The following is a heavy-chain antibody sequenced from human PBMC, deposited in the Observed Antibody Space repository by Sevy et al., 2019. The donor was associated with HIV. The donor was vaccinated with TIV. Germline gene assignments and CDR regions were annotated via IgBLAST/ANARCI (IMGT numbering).Heavy chain of an antibody. D-gene: IGHD3-10*01. CDR2: ISSASSYI. CDR1: GFTFNYHF. V-gene: IGHV3-21*01. Sequence: GGSLRLSCAASGFTFNYHFMNWVRQVPGKGLEWISHISSASSYINYSDSVKGRFTISRHNAKNLVFLEMNNLRLENTAVYFCARRDYYGSIYYFDYWGQGTLVTVSS. CDR3: ARRDYYGSIYYFDY. J-gene: IGHJ4*02.